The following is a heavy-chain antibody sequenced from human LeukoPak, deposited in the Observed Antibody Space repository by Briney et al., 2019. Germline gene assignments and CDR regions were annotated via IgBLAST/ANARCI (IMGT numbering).Heavy chain of an antibody. Sequence: PGGSLRLSCAASGFTVSSNYMTWVRQPPGKGLEWIGSIYYSGSTYFNPSLKGRVTISVDTSKNRFSLKLSSVTAADTAVYYCARLHCSSTSCLWPNAFDIWGQGTMVTVSS. CDR1: GFTVSSNY. J-gene: IGHJ3*02. D-gene: IGHD2-2*01. V-gene: IGHV4-39*01. CDR3: ARLHCSSTSCLWPNAFDI. CDR2: IYYSGST.